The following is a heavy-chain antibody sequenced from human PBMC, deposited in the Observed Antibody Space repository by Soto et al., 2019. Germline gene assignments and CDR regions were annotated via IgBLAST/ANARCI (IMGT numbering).Heavy chain of an antibody. V-gene: IGHV3-48*03. CDR1: GFTFSSYE. CDR2: ISSSGSTI. J-gene: IGHJ3*02. D-gene: IGHD1-20*01. CDR3: ARGAGEPSYLTGTTSDAFDI. Sequence: ESGGGLVQPGGSLRLSCAASGFTFSSYEMNWVRQAPGKGLEWVSYISSSGSTIYYADSVKGRFTISRDNTKNSLYLQMHSRRAEDTAVYYCARGAGEPSYLTGTTSDAFDIWGQGTMVTVSS.